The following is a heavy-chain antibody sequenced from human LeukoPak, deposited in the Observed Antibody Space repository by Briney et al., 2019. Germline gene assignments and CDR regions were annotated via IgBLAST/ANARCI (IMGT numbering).Heavy chain of an antibody. J-gene: IGHJ4*02. CDR3: ARDRYYGSGSYYN. Sequence: SETLSLTCTVSGGSISSYYWSWIRQPPGKGLEWIGYIYDSGSTNYNPSLKSRVTISVDTSKNQFSLKLSSVTAADTAVYYCARDRYYGSGSYYNWGQGTLVNVSS. V-gene: IGHV4-59*01. CDR2: IYDSGST. D-gene: IGHD3-10*01. CDR1: GGSISSYY.